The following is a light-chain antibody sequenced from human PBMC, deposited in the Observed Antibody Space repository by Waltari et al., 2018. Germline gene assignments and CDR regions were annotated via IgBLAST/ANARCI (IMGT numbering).Light chain of an antibody. Sequence: QSALTQPPSASGSPGQSVTISCTGTSSDVGRYDFVSWYQQHPGKVPTLIIYEVNRRPSGVPDLFSGSKSGNTASLTVSGLRAEDEADYYCSSYAGTNNLVFGGGTKLTVL. CDR2: EVN. CDR3: SSYAGTNNLV. J-gene: IGLJ3*02. CDR1: SSDVGRYDF. V-gene: IGLV2-8*01.